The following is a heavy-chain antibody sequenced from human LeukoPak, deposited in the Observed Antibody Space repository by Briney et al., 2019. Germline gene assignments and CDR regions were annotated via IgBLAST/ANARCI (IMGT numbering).Heavy chain of an antibody. Sequence: GGSLRLSCAASGFTFSSYGMHWVHQAPGKGLEWVTFIRYDGSNKYYADSVKGRFTISRDNSKNTLYLQMNSLRAEDTAVYYCAKDRDDSSGTLDYWGQGTLVTVSS. CDR2: IRYDGSNK. CDR3: AKDRDDSSGTLDY. J-gene: IGHJ4*02. CDR1: GFTFSSYG. V-gene: IGHV3-30*02. D-gene: IGHD3-22*01.